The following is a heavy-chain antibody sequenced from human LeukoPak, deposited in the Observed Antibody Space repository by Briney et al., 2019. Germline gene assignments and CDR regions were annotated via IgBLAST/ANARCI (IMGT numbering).Heavy chain of an antibody. D-gene: IGHD6-19*01. Sequence: GGSLRLSCAASGFTVSSNYMSWVRQAPGKGLEWVSVIYSGGSTYDADSVKGRFTISRDNSKNTLYLQMNSLRAEDTAVYYCAREGSGSAFGFDYWGQGTLVTVAS. CDR1: GFTVSSNY. CDR2: IYSGGST. V-gene: IGHV3-53*01. CDR3: AREGSGSAFGFDY. J-gene: IGHJ4*02.